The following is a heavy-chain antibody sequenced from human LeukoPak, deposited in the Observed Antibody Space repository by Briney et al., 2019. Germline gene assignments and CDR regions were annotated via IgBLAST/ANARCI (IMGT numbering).Heavy chain of an antibody. CDR2: IIPILGIA. J-gene: IGHJ4*02. D-gene: IGHD1-26*01. Sequence: ASVKVSCKASGYTFTSYGISWVRQAPGQGLEWMGRIIPILGIANYAQKFQGRVTITADKSTSTAYMELSSLRSEDTAVYYCARDRLGDPFDYWGQGTLVTVSS. CDR3: ARDRLGDPFDY. CDR1: GYTFTSYG. V-gene: IGHV1-69*04.